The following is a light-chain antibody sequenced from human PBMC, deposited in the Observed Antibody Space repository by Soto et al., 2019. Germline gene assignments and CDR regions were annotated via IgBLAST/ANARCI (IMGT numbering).Light chain of an antibody. CDR1: SSDVGGYNY. Sequence: QPVLTQPASVYGSPGQSITIYCTGTSSDVGGYNYVSWYQQHPGKAPKLMIYEVSNRTSGVSNRFSGSKSGNTASLTISGRQAEDEADYDCRSYTSSSTVVFGGGTKLTVL. CDR2: EVS. J-gene: IGLJ2*01. CDR3: RSYTSSSTVV. V-gene: IGLV2-14*01.